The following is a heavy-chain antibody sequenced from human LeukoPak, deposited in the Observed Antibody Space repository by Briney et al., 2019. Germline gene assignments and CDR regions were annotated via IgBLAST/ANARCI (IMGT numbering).Heavy chain of an antibody. CDR1: GYIFTNYW. D-gene: IGHD4-17*01. J-gene: IGHJ2*01. CDR2: IYPVDSDT. V-gene: IGHV5-51*01. CDR3: ARHYGDSWYFGL. Sequence: GESLKISCKGSGYIFTNYWIAWVRQMPGKGVEWMGIIYPVDSDTRYSPSFQGQVTISADKSISTAYLQWSSLKASDTAMYYCARHYGDSWYFGLWGRGTLVTVSS.